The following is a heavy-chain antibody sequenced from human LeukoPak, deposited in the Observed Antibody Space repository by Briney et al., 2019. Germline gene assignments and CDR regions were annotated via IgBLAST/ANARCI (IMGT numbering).Heavy chain of an antibody. CDR2: INPSGGST. D-gene: IGHD6-25*01. CDR3: ATGRRLLGFGYYYYYMDV. Sequence: ASVKVSCKACGYTFTSYYMHWVRQAPGQGLEWMGIINPSGGSTSYAQKFQGRATMTRDTSTSTVYMELSSLRSEDTAVYYCATGRRLLGFGYYYYYMDVWGKGTTVTVSS. J-gene: IGHJ6*03. V-gene: IGHV1-46*01. CDR1: GYTFTSYY.